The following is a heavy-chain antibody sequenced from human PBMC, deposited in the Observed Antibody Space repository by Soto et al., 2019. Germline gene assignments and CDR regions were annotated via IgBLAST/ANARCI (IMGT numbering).Heavy chain of an antibody. J-gene: IGHJ6*02. V-gene: IGHV1-2*04. D-gene: IGHD6-19*01. Sequence: QVQLVQSGAEVKKPGASVKVSCKASGYTFTGYYMHWVRQAPGQGLEWMGWINPNSGGTNYAQKFQGWVTMTRDTSISTAYMELSRLRSDDTDVYYCARAPSSGWNNYYYGMDVWGQGTTVTVSS. CDR1: GYTFTGYY. CDR3: ARAPSSGWNNYYYGMDV. CDR2: INPNSGGT.